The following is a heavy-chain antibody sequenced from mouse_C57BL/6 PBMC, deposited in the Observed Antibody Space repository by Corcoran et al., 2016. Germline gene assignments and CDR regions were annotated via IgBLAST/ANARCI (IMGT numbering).Heavy chain of an antibody. V-gene: IGHV9-3*01. CDR2: INTYSGVP. CDR1: GYTFTTYG. J-gene: IGHJ2*01. D-gene: IGHD2-4*01. Sequence: QIQLVQSGPELKKPGETVKISCKASGYTFTTYGMSWVKQAPGKGLKWMGWINTYSGVPTYADDFKGRFAFSLETSASTAYLQINNLKNEDTATYFSARTYYDYDGRFDYWGQGTTLTVSS. CDR3: ARTYYDYDGRFDY.